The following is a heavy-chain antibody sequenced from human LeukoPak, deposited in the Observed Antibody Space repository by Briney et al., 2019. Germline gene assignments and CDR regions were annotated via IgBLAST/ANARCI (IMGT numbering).Heavy chain of an antibody. CDR2: IYPNDSDT. CDR3: ARPNITYYYDSSGYDGFDV. CDR1: GYNFSNYW. Sequence: GESLQISCKGSGYNFSNYWIAWVRPMPGKGLEWMGIIYPNDSDTRYRPSFQGQVSISADKSINTAYLQWSSLKASDTAMYFCARPNITYYYDSSGYDGFDVWGQGTMVTVSS. J-gene: IGHJ3*01. V-gene: IGHV5-51*01. D-gene: IGHD3-22*01.